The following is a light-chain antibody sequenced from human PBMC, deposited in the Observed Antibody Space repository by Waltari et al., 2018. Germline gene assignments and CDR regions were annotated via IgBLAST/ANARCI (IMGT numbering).Light chain of an antibody. CDR3: LQDRTGLT. J-gene: IGKJ4*01. V-gene: IGKV1-5*03. CDR1: ESISTW. Sequence: DIQMTQAPSPLSAYVGDTVAFTCRASESISTWLAWYQQRPGKAPKLLIYKASYLETGVPSRFSGSGSGTTFALTISSLQPADSATYYCLQDRTGLTFGGGTKVEI. CDR2: KAS.